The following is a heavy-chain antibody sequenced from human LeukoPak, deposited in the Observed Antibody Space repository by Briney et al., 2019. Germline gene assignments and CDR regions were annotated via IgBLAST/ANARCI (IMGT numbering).Heavy chain of an antibody. J-gene: IGHJ4*02. Sequence: PSETLSLTCTVSGGSISSGSYYWSWIRQPAGKGLEWIGRIYTSGSTNYNPSLKSRVTISVDTSKNQFSLKLSSVTAADTALYYCAKEGSSGYYFYFDYWGQGTLVTVSS. CDR2: IYTSGST. D-gene: IGHD3-22*01. CDR1: GGSISSGSYY. V-gene: IGHV4-61*02. CDR3: AKEGSSGYYFYFDY.